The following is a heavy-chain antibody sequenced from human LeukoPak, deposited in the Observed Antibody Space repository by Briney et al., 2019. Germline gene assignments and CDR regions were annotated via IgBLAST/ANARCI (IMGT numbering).Heavy chain of an antibody. V-gene: IGHV3-21*01. CDR3: ARENTYYGMDV. CDR1: GFTFSSYA. J-gene: IGHJ6*02. CDR2: ISSSSSYI. D-gene: IGHD2/OR15-2a*01. Sequence: GGSLRLSCAASGFTFSSYATSWVRQAPGKGLEWVSSISSSSSYIYYADSVKGRFTISRDNAKNSLYLQMNSLRAEDTAVYYCARENTYYGMDVWGQGTTVTVSS.